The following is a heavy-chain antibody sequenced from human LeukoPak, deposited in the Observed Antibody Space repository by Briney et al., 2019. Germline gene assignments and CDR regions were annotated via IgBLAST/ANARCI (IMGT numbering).Heavy chain of an antibody. CDR3: AKGSGGSRSFYDLFDF. V-gene: IGHV3-30*18. CDR2: ISSDGSNK. D-gene: IGHD3-10*01. CDR1: GLSFNSCG. Sequence: PGRSLRLSSAASGLSFNSCGMHRVRPAPGMGLEWGAVISSDGSNKYYADSVKGRLTISRDNSKNTLSLQMNSVRTEDTAVFYCAKGSGGSRSFYDLFDFWGQGTLVTVSS. J-gene: IGHJ4*02.